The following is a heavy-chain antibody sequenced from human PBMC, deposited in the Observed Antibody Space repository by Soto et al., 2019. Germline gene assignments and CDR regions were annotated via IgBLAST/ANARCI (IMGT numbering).Heavy chain of an antibody. J-gene: IGHJ5*02. CDR2: ISAYNGNT. D-gene: IGHD3-3*01. V-gene: IGHV1-18*01. Sequence: ASVKVSCKASGYTFTSYGISWVRQAPGQGLEWMGWISAYNGNTNYAQKLQGRVTMTTDTSTSTAYMELRSLRSDDTAVYYCARDNRADFWSGYYNHWGQGTLVTVSS. CDR1: GYTFTSYG. CDR3: ARDNRADFWSGYYNH.